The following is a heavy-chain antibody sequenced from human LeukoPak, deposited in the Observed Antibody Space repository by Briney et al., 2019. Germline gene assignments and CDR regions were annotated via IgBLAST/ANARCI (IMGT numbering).Heavy chain of an antibody. J-gene: IGHJ4*02. D-gene: IGHD3-10*01. CDR1: GGSIGSYY. V-gene: IGHV4-59*08. Sequence: PSETLSLTCTVSGGSIGSYYWSWIRQPPGKGLQWIGNIYYSGSTNCNLSLNSRVAMSIDTSKNQFSLKLNSVTAADTAVYYCARRGGSESYLFDYWGQGTLVIVS. CDR3: ARRGGSESYLFDY. CDR2: IYYSGST.